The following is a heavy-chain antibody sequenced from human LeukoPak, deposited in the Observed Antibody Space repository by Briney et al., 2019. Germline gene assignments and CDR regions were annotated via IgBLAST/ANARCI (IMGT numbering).Heavy chain of an antibody. CDR2: INHSGST. D-gene: IGHD2-2*01. CDR1: GVSFSGYY. V-gene: IGHV4-34*01. CDR3: ARTQGYSSSTSCYLYYYGMDI. Sequence: SETLSLTCAVYGVSFSGYYWSWIRQPPGKGLEWIGEINHSGSTNYNPSLKSRVTISVDTSKNQFSLKLSSVTAADTAVYYCARTQGYSSSTSCYLYYYGMDIWGQGTTVTVSS. J-gene: IGHJ6*02.